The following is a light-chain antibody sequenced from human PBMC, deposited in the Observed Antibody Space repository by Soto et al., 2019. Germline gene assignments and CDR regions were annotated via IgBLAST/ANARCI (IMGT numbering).Light chain of an antibody. J-gene: IGLJ1*01. V-gene: IGLV1-40*01. CDR3: QSYDRSLSGSYV. Sequence: QSVLTQPPSVSGAPGQRVTISCTGSSSNIGADYDVHWYQQVPGTAPKLLIYGNSNRPSGVPDRFSGSKSGTSASLAITGLQAEDESDYYCQSYDRSLSGSYVFGTGTKLTVL. CDR2: GNS. CDR1: SSNIGADYD.